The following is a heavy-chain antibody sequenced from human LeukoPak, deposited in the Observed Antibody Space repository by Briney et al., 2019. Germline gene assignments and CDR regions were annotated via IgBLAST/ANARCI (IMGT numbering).Heavy chain of an antibody. CDR3: ARRGTGSGSYC. D-gene: IGHD3-10*01. V-gene: IGHV3-48*01. J-gene: IGHJ4*02. CDR1: GFTFSSYS. CDR2: ISSSSSTI. Sequence: GGSLRLSCAASGFTFSSYSMNWVRQAPGKGLEWVSYISSSSSTIYYADSVKGRFTISRDNAKNSLYLQMNSLRAEDTAVYYCARRGTGSGSYCWGQGTLVTVSS.